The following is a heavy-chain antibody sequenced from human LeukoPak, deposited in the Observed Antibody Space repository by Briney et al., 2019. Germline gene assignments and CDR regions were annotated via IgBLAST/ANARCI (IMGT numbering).Heavy chain of an antibody. D-gene: IGHD3-10*01. CDR3: ARGKSFTMVRELDY. CDR2: IWYDGSNK. V-gene: IGHV3-33*01. Sequence: PGGSLRLSCAASGFTFSSYGMHWVRQAPGKGLEWVAVIWYDGSNKYYADSVKGRFTISRDNSKNTLYLQMNSLRAEDTAVYYCARGKSFTMVRELDYWGQGTLVTVSS. J-gene: IGHJ4*02. CDR1: GFTFSSYG.